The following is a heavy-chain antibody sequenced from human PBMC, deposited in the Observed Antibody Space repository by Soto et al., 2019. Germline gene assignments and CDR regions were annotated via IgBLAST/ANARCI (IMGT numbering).Heavy chain of an antibody. CDR2: INHSGST. CDR3: AGVGRNPVYNY. Sequence: SETLSLTCAVYGGSFSGYYWSWIRQPPGKGLEWIGEINHSGSTNYNPSLKRRVTISVDTSKNQFSLKLSSVTAADTAVYYCAGVGRNPVYNYWGQGTLVTVSS. D-gene: IGHD1-26*01. J-gene: IGHJ4*02. V-gene: IGHV4-34*01. CDR1: GGSFSGYY.